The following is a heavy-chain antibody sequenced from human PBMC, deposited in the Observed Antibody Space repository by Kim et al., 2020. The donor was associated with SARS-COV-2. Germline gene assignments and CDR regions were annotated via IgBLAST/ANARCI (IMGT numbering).Heavy chain of an antibody. Sequence: YAQKLRGRVTMTADESASTAYMELSSRRSGDTAVYYCAKSRELVQGWFDPWGQGTLVTVSS. V-gene: IGHV1-69*01. J-gene: IGHJ5*02. CDR3: AKSRELVQGWFDP. D-gene: IGHD6-6*01.